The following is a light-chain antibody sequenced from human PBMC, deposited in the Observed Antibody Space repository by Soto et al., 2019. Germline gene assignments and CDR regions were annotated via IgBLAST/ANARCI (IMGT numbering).Light chain of an antibody. J-gene: IGLJ2*01. CDR2: EVS. CDR3: SSYTSSSTLVL. Sequence: QSALTQPASVSGSPGQSITIACTETRSDVGAYNYVSWYQQHPGKAPKLMIYEVSNRPSGVSNRFSGSKSGNTASLTISGLQAEDEADYYCSSYTSSSTLVLFGGGTKLTVL. V-gene: IGLV2-14*01. CDR1: RSDVGAYNY.